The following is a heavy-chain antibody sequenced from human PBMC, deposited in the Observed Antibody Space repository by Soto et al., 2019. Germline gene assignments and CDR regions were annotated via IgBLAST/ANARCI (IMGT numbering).Heavy chain of an antibody. Sequence: KPSETLSLTCAVYGGFLSESYWTWIRQPSGKGLEWIGEINHVGGTNYNPSLKSRVTMSVDTSQNQFSLRLISVTAADTAMYFCVRIRYQLPSSVLWLDPWGQGTPVTVS. J-gene: IGHJ5*02. D-gene: IGHD3-16*01. V-gene: IGHV4-34*01. CDR1: GGFLSESY. CDR3: VRIRYQLPSSVLWLDP. CDR2: INHVGGT.